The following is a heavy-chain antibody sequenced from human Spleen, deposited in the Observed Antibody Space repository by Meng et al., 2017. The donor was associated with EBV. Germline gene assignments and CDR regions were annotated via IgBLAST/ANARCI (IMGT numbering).Heavy chain of an antibody. CDR3: ARGRTVARSPWSDP. V-gene: IGHV4-34*01. J-gene: IGHJ5*02. CDR2: SNHSGST. D-gene: IGHD6-6*01. Sequence: QVPLQQWGAGLLKPSETLSLTCAVYGGSVSGFYWIWIRQSPEKGLEWIGESNHSGSTTYNPSLKSRVTISVDTSKDQFSLRLTPVTAADTAIYYCARGRTVARSPWSDPWGQGTLVTVSS. CDR1: GGSVSGFY.